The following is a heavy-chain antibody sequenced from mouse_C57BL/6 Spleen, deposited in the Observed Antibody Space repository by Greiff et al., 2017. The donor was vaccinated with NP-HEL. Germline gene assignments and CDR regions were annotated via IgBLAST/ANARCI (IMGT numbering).Heavy chain of an antibody. CDR3: ASDPNYYDYDGVAY. J-gene: IGHJ3*01. CDR2: IYPGDGDT. CDR1: GYAFSSYW. Sequence: VQLQQSGAELVKPGAPVKISCKASGYAFSSYWMNWVKQRPGKGLEWIGQIYPGDGDTNYNGKFKGKATLTADKSSSTAYMQLSSLTSEDSAVYFCASDPNYYDYDGVAYWGQGTQVTVSA. V-gene: IGHV1-80*01. D-gene: IGHD2-4*01.